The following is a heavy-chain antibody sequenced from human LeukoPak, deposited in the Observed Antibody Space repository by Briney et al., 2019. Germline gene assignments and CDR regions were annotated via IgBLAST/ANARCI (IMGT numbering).Heavy chain of an antibody. Sequence: GGSLRLSCAASGFTFSSYSMNWVRQAPGKGLEWVSAISGSGGSTYYADSVKGRFTISRDNSKNTLYLQMNSLRAEDTAVYYCAKDRSRTGYSYGYWGQGTLVTVSS. V-gene: IGHV3-23*01. CDR3: AKDRSRTGYSYGY. D-gene: IGHD5-18*01. J-gene: IGHJ4*02. CDR2: ISGSGGST. CDR1: GFTFSSYS.